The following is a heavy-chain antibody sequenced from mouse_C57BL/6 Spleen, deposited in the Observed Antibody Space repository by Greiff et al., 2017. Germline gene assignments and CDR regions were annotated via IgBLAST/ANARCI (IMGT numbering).Heavy chain of an antibody. D-gene: IGHD2-4*01. Sequence: QVQLQQSGAELVRPGASVKLSCKASGYPFTDYYINWVKQRPGQGLEWIARIYPGSGNTYYNEKFKGKATLTAEKSSSTAYMQLSSLTSEDSAVYFCARGGYDYDSWFAYWGQGTLVTVSA. CDR1: GYPFTDYY. J-gene: IGHJ3*01. CDR2: IYPGSGNT. V-gene: IGHV1-76*01. CDR3: ARGGYDYDSWFAY.